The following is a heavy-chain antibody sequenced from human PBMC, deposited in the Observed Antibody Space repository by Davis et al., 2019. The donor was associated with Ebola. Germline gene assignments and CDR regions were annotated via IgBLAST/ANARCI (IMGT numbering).Heavy chain of an antibody. Sequence: GESLKISCAASGFTFSSYAMHWVRQAPGKGLEWVAVISYDGSNKYYADSVKGRFTISRENSKNTLYLQMNSLRAEETAVYYCARARIFDIWGQGTMATVSS. V-gene: IGHV3-30-3*01. J-gene: IGHJ3*02. CDR2: ISYDGSNK. D-gene: IGHD2-15*01. CDR1: GFTFSSYA. CDR3: ARARIFDI.